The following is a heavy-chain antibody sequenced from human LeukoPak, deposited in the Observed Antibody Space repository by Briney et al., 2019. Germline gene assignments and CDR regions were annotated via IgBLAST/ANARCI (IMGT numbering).Heavy chain of an antibody. V-gene: IGHV5-51*01. CDR3: ARRLTSHEAFDY. J-gene: IGHJ4*02. D-gene: IGHD3-16*01. CDR2: IYPGDSDT. CDR1: GYTFSSYW. Sequence: GESLKISCQGSGYTFSSYWIGWVRRMTGKGLEWMGIIYPGDSDTRYSPSFQGQVTISADKSISTAYLQWSSLKISDTAIYYCARRLTSHEAFDYWGQGTLVTVSS.